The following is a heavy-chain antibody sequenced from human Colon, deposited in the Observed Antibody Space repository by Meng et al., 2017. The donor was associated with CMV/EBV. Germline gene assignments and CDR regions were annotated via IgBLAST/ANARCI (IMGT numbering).Heavy chain of an antibody. CDR3: AAWRRLEKFDY. V-gene: IGHV1-2*02. J-gene: IGHJ4*02. D-gene: IGHD5-24*01. CDR2: INPRSGGT. CDR1: GYSFTGFL. Sequence: QEHLVQSGAEVKKPGASVKVSCKASGYSFTGFLLHWVRQAPGEGLEWMGWINPRSGGTKYAQKFQGRVTMTTDTSINTAYMDLSSLRSDDTAVYFCAAWRRLEKFDYWGQGTLVTVSS.